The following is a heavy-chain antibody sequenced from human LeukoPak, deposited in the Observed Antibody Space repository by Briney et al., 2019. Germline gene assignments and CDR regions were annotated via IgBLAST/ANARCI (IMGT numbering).Heavy chain of an antibody. J-gene: IGHJ4*02. V-gene: IGHV4-34*01. Sequence: KPSETLSLTCAVYGGSFSGYYWSWIRQPPGKGLEWIGEINHSGSTNYNPSLKSRVTISLDTSKNQFSLNLSSVTAADTAVYYCARDGSYYAYWGQGTLVTVSS. CDR1: GGSFSGYY. CDR3: ARDGSYYAY. CDR2: INHSGST. D-gene: IGHD1-26*01.